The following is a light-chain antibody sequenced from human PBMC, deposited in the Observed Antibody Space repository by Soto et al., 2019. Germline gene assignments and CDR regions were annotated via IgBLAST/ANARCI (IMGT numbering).Light chain of an antibody. CDR2: GAS. V-gene: IGKV3-20*01. CDR3: QQYGTSPYT. Sequence: EIVLTQSPGTLSLSPGERATLSCRASQSVSSSSLAWYQQKPGQAPRLFIYGASSRATGIPDRFSGSGSGTDFTLTISRLEPEDFAVYYFQQYGTSPYTFGQGTQLEIK. CDR1: QSVSSSS. J-gene: IGKJ2*01.